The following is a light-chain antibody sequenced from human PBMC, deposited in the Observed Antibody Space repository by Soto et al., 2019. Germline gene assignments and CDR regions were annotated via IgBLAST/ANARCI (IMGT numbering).Light chain of an antibody. CDR1: HSNIASNT. CDR3: SAWDDSRNLLL. V-gene: IGLV1-44*01. J-gene: IGLJ2*01. Sequence: QSALPQPPSASETPGQRGTISCSGSHSNIASNTVSWYQQFPGVAPKLLIYGNDHRPSGVPDRFSASKSGTSASLAISGLQSEDEADYYCSAWDDSRNLLLFGCGTKLTVL. CDR2: GND.